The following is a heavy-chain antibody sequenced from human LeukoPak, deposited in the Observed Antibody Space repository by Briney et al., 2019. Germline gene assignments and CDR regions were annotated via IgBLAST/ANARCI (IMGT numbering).Heavy chain of an antibody. CDR3: ARGRPYDYVWGSYRYPHFDY. CDR1: GGSFSGYY. J-gene: IGHJ4*02. Sequence: PSETLSLTCAVYGGSFSGYYWSWIRQPPGKGLEWIGEINHSGSTNYNPSLKSRVTISVDTSKNQFSLKLSSVTAADTAVYYCARGRPYDYVWGSYRYPHFDYWGQGTLVTVSS. CDR2: INHSGST. V-gene: IGHV4-34*01. D-gene: IGHD3-16*02.